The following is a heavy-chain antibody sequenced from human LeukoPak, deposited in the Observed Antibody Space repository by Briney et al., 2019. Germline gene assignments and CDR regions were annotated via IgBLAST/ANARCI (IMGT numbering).Heavy chain of an antibody. J-gene: IGHJ4*02. CDR1: GFVFSSYA. D-gene: IGHD5-18*01. CDR2: MWYDGSNK. Sequence: TGGSLRLSCAASGFVFSSYAMSWVRQAPGKGLGWMAVMWYDGSNKYYADSVKGRFTISRDNSKNTLYLQMNSLRAEDTAVYYCARDRGPGYSYGVLDYWGQGTLVTVSS. CDR3: ARDRGPGYSYGVLDY. V-gene: IGHV3-33*08.